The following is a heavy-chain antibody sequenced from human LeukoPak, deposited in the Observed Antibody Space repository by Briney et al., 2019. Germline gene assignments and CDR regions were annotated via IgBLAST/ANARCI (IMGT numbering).Heavy chain of an antibody. CDR2: IYYTGST. V-gene: IGHV4-39*07. Sequence: SAALSLPSPVSGGSISSRSYYWGWIRRPPGKGLEWIGTIYYTGSTYYSPSPKSRVTISVDTSKNQFSLKVISVAAADTAVYYWGPHVGFWSQRGGWFDPWGQGSLVSVSS. J-gene: IGHJ5*02. D-gene: IGHD3-3*01. CDR3: GPHVGFWSQRGGWFDP. CDR1: GGSISSRSYY.